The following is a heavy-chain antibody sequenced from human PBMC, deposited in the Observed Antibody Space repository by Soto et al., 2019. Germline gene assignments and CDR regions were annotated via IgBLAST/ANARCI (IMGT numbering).Heavy chain of an antibody. D-gene: IGHD4-17*01. J-gene: IGHJ4*02. Sequence: QVQLVQSGAEVKKPGASVKVSCEASGYRFTGYYLHWVRQAPGQGLQWMGWINPNTGITNYGQKFRGRVTITRDTSINTAYLELSVLTSDDTAMYYCATFYYGDYVLDYWGQGTLVTVSS. V-gene: IGHV1-2*02. CDR3: ATFYYGDYVLDY. CDR2: INPNTGIT. CDR1: GYRFTGYY.